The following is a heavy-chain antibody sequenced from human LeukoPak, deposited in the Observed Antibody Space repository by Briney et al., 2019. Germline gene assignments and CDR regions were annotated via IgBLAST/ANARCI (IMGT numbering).Heavy chain of an antibody. Sequence: GGSLRLSCAASGLTLSRCAMSWVRQAPGKAPEWVSGISGSGGSTYSADSVKGRFTISRDNSKNTLYLQMNTLRAEDTAVYYCARSIYASGSFYTFDIWGQGTMVTVSS. D-gene: IGHD3-10*01. V-gene: IGHV3-23*01. CDR3: ARSIYASGSFYTFDI. CDR2: ISGSGGST. J-gene: IGHJ3*02. CDR1: GLTLSRCA.